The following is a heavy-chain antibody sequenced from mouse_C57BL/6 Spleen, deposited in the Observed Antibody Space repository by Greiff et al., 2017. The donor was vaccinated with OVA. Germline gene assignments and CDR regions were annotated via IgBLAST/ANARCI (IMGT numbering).Heavy chain of an antibody. V-gene: IGHV14-4*01. CDR2: IDPENGDT. CDR3: TTGEVDY. J-gene: IGHJ4*01. CDR1: GFNIKDDY. Sequence: VQLQQSGAELVRPGASVKLSCTASGFNIKDDYMHWVKQRPEQGLEWIGWIDPENGDTEYASKFQGKATITADTSSNTAYLQLSSLTSEDTAVYYCTTGEVDYWGQGTSVTVSS.